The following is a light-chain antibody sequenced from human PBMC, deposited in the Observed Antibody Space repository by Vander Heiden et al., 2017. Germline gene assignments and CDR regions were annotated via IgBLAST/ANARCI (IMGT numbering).Light chain of an antibody. CDR2: SNE. CDR1: SSNSRSKT. CDR3: AAWDYSLNGRVV. Sequence: QSVLTQPPSASGPQGQRVNITCSRSSSNSRSKTVTWNQQLPETAPKLLIYSNEQRQSGVPDRFSGSKSGTSASMAISGHQSEDEADDYCAAWDYSLNGRVVFGGWTRLTVL. V-gene: IGLV1-44*01. J-gene: IGLJ2*01.